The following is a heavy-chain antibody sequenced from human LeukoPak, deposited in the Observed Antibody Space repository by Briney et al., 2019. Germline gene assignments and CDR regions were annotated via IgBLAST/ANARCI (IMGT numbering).Heavy chain of an antibody. CDR3: ARGGRVVVVAATPQAFDP. J-gene: IGHJ5*02. D-gene: IGHD2-15*01. CDR2: INHSGST. V-gene: IGHV4-34*01. Sequence: PSETLSLTCAVYGGSFSGYYWSWIRQPPGKGLEWIGEINHSGSTNYNPSLKSRVTISVDTSKNQFSLKLSSVTAADTAVYYCARGGRVVVVAATPQAFDPWGQGTLVTVSS. CDR1: GGSFSGYY.